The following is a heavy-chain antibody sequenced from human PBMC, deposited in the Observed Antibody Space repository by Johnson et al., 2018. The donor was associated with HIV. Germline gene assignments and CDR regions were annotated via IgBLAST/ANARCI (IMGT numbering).Heavy chain of an antibody. CDR1: GLIFSNYG. J-gene: IGHJ3*02. V-gene: IGHV3-30*02. CDR2: IRYDGNNK. D-gene: IGHD6-19*01. Sequence: QVHLVESGGGVVQPGGSLRLSCAASGLIFSNYGMHWVRQAPGKGLEWVAFIRYDGNNKYYADSVQGRFTISRDNSKNTLYLQMNSLRCEDTAVYYCSKEETSKQWLFDAFDIWGQGTMVTVSS. CDR3: SKEETSKQWLFDAFDI.